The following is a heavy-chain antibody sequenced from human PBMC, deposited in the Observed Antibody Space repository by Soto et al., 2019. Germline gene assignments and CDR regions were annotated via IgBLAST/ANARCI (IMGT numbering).Heavy chain of an antibody. J-gene: IGHJ6*02. V-gene: IGHV5-51*01. CDR2: IYPFYSDT. CDR1: GYSFTSYW. Sequence: PGESLKISCKGSGYSFTSYWICWVRQMPVKGLEWMGIIYPFYSDTRYSPSFQGDVTIAAYNSISTSYVQLISLKASDTAMYYCARPREAGKNYYGVDVWGQGTTVTVSS. CDR3: ARPREAGKNYYGVDV. D-gene: IGHD1-1*01.